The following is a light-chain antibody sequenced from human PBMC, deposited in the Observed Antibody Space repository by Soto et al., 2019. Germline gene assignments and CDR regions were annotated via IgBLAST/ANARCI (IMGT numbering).Light chain of an antibody. J-gene: IGKJ3*01. CDR2: AAS. Sequence: DIQMTQSPSSLSASVGDRVTITCRASQGISNYLACYQQKPGKVPKLLIYAASTLQSGVPSRFSGSGSGTDFTLTISSLQHEYVATYYCQKYNSAPRITFGPGTKVDIK. CDR1: QGISNY. CDR3: QKYNSAPRIT. V-gene: IGKV1-27*01.